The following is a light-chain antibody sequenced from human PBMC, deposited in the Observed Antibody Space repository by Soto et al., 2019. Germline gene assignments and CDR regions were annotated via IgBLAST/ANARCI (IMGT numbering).Light chain of an antibody. CDR3: QQRSSWHRG. Sequence: EIVLTQSPATLSLSPGERATLSCRASQSVSSYLAWYQQKPGQAPRLLIYDTSNRATGIPARFSGSGSGTDFTLTISSLEPEDFAVYYCQQRSSWHRGFGQGTRLEIK. V-gene: IGKV3-11*01. CDR2: DTS. J-gene: IGKJ5*01. CDR1: QSVSSY.